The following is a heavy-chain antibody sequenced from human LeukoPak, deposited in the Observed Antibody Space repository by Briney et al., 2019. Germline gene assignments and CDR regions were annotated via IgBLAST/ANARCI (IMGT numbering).Heavy chain of an antibody. V-gene: IGHV3-30*02. CDR3: ARGGYVLY. CDR2: IHYDGSKK. D-gene: IGHD3-10*02. CDR1: GFTFSSYG. J-gene: IGHJ4*02. Sequence: GGSLRLSCAASGFTFSSYGMHWVRQAPGKGLEWVAFIHYDGSKKDYADSVKGRFTISRDNSKNTLYLQMNSLRTEDTAVYYCARGGYVLYWGQGTLVTISS.